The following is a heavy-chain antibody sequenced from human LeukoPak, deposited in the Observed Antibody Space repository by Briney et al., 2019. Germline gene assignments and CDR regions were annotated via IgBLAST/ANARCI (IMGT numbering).Heavy chain of an antibody. Sequence: PSETLSLTCAVYGGSFSGYYWSWIRQPPGKGLERIGEINHSGSTNSNPSLKSRVTISVDTSKNQFSLKLSSVTAADTAVYYCAALWFGDPPSYWGQGTLVTVSS. CDR2: INHSGST. V-gene: IGHV4-34*01. J-gene: IGHJ4*02. D-gene: IGHD3-10*01. CDR1: GGSFSGYY. CDR3: AALWFGDPPSY.